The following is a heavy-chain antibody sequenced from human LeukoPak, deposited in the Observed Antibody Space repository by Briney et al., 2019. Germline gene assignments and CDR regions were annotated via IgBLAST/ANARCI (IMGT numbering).Heavy chain of an antibody. D-gene: IGHD5-12*01. CDR1: GGSIRSSYYY. V-gene: IGHV4-39*01. Sequence: PSETLSLTCIVSGGSIRSSYYYWGWIRQPPGKGLEWIGSIYDSGSTYYNPSLKSRVTISVDTSKNQFSLKLNSVTAADTAVYYCARVIGYSGYDAFDYWGQGTLVTVSS. J-gene: IGHJ4*02. CDR3: ARVIGYSGYDAFDY. CDR2: IYDSGST.